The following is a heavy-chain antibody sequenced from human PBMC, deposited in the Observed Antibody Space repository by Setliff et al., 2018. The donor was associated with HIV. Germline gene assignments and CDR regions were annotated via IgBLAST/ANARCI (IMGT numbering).Heavy chain of an antibody. J-gene: IGHJ4*02. V-gene: IGHV1-18*01. CDR3: AQSCRSSGYCHFDY. CDR1: NYTLINYG. D-gene: IGHD3-22*01. Sequence: ASVKVSCKASNYTLINYGVSWVRQAPGQGLEWMGWIGSYSGYTIYAQKFQDRLTMTTDTSTTTASMEVYRLRSDDTAVYFCAQSCRSSGYCHFDYWGQGTLVTVSS. CDR2: IGSYSGYT.